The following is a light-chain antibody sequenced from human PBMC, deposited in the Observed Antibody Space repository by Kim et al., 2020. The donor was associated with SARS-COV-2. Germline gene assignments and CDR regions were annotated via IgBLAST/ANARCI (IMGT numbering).Light chain of an antibody. CDR3: QQFNRWPT. V-gene: IGKV3-15*01. CDR2: FAS. J-gene: IGKJ4*01. CDR1: QNVARN. Sequence: SVSPGERVTLSCRASQNVARNLAWYQHKPGQAPRLLISFASTRATGIPTRFSGSGSGTEFTLTISSLQSEDSGFYYCQQFNRWPTFGGGTKVDIK.